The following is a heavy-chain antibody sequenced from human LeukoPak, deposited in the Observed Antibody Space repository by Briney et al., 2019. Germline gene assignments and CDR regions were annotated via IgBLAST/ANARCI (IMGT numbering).Heavy chain of an antibody. Sequence: GASVKVSCKASGYTFTSYYMHWVRQAPGQGLAWMGIINPSGGSTSYAQKFQGRVTMTRDTSTSTVYMELSSLRSEDTAVYYCARVPKGYSSSWFPYYFDYWGQGTLVTVSS. CDR2: INPSGGST. J-gene: IGHJ4*02. D-gene: IGHD6-13*01. V-gene: IGHV1-46*01. CDR1: GYTFTSYY. CDR3: ARVPKGYSSSWFPYYFDY.